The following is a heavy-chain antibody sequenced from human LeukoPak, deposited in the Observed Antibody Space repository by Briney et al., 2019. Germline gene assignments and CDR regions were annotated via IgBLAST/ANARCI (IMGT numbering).Heavy chain of an antibody. J-gene: IGHJ4*02. Sequence: SETLSLTCAVYGGSFSGYYWSWIRQPPGKGLEWIGEINHSGSTNYNPSLKSRVTISVDTSKNQFSLKLSSVTAADTAVYYCARGTAVAGLYYFDYWGQGTLVTVSS. CDR1: GGSFSGYY. D-gene: IGHD6-19*01. V-gene: IGHV4-34*01. CDR3: ARGTAVAGLYYFDY. CDR2: INHSGST.